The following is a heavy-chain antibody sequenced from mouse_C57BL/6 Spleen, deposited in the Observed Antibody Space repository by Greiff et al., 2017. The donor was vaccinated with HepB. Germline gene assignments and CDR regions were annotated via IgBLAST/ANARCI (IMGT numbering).Heavy chain of an antibody. D-gene: IGHD1-1*01. Sequence: QVQLQQPGAELVKPGASVKMSCKASGYTFTSYWITWVKQRPGQGLEWIGDIYPGSGSTNYNEKFKSKATLTVDTSSSTAYMQLSSLTSEDSAVYYCARERTTTVVATDAMDYWGQGTSVTVSS. CDR1: GYTFTSYW. V-gene: IGHV1-55*01. CDR3: ARERTTTVVATDAMDY. J-gene: IGHJ4*01. CDR2: IYPGSGST.